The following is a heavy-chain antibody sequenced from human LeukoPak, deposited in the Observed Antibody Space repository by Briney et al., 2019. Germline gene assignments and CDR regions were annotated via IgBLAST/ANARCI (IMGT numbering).Heavy chain of an antibody. D-gene: IGHD4-17*01. Sequence: GGSLRLSCAASGFTFSSYSMNWVRQAPGKGLEWVSSISSSSSYIYYADSVKGRFTISRDNAKNSLYLQMNSLRAEDTAVYYCARVYGDYPGNWFDPWGQGTLVTVSS. CDR2: ISSSSSYI. CDR3: ARVYGDYPGNWFDP. CDR1: GFTFSSYS. V-gene: IGHV3-21*01. J-gene: IGHJ5*02.